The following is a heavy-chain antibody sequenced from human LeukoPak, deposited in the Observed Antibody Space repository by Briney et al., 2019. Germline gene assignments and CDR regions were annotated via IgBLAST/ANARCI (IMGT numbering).Heavy chain of an antibody. Sequence: SETLSLTCTVSGGSISSSSYYWGWIRQPPGKGLEWIGSIYYSGSTYYNPSLKSRVTISVDTSKSQFSLRLSSVTAADTAVYFCARVPPSSSSCDYWGQGMLVTVSS. CDR2: IYYSGST. CDR3: ARVPPSSSSCDY. D-gene: IGHD6-6*01. CDR1: GGSISSSSYY. J-gene: IGHJ4*02. V-gene: IGHV4-39*01.